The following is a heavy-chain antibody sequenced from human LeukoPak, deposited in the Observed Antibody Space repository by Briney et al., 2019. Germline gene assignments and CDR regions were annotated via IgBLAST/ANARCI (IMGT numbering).Heavy chain of an antibody. V-gene: IGHV3-53*01. D-gene: IGHD2-15*01. CDR3: ARAIQFGGYFDY. J-gene: IGHJ4*02. CDR1: GFTLSGDY. Sequence: GGSLRLSCAASGFTLSGDYMSWVRQAPGKGLEWVSVIFGAATTYYADSVKGRFTVSRDTSKNTLYLQMNSLRPEDTAVYFCARAIQFGGYFDYWGQGTLVTVST. CDR2: IFGAATT.